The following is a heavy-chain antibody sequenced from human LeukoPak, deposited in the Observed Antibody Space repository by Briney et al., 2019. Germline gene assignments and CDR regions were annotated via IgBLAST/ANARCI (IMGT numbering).Heavy chain of an antibody. CDR1: GFTLASHA. CDR3: AKLLGEAGGP. J-gene: IGHJ5*02. CDR2: ISESGDNT. V-gene: IGHV3-23*01. Sequence: GGSLRLSCVASGFTLASHAVSWVRQAPGKGLEWVSSISESGDNTYFADSVKGRFTISRDTSKNTLYLQMNSLRAEDTAVYYCAKLLGEAGGPWGQGTLVTVSS. D-gene: IGHD3-10*01.